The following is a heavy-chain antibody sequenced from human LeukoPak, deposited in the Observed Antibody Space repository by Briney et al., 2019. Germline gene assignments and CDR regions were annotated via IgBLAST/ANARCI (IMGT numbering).Heavy chain of an antibody. J-gene: IGHJ4*02. CDR3: ARAFAYFYDDTGYLYYFDY. V-gene: IGHV4-61*02. CDR1: GGSISNGSYN. D-gene: IGHD3-22*01. CDR2: IYIGGST. Sequence: SQTLSLTCTVSGGSISNGSYNSSWIRQPAGKGLEWIGRIYIGGSTNYNPSLRSRVAISGDTSKNQFSLKVTSVTAADTAVYYCARAFAYFYDDTGYLYYFDYWGQGALVTVSS.